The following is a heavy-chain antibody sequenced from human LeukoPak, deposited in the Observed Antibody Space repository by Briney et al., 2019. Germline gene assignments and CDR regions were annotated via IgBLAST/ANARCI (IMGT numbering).Heavy chain of an antibody. Sequence: GSLRLSCEGSGFSFSSYWMYWVRQAPGKGLVWMWRINRGGTTTNYADSVKGRFTISRDNAKNTLYLQMNSLRAEDTAVYYCTRDITLTRGGRSDYWGQGTLVTVSA. CDR2: INRGGTTT. CDR3: TRDITLTRGGRSDY. V-gene: IGHV3-74*01. J-gene: IGHJ4*02. D-gene: IGHD3-10*01. CDR1: GFSFSSYW.